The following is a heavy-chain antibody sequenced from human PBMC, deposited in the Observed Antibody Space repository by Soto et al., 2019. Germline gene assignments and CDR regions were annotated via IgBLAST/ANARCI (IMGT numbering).Heavy chain of an antibody. V-gene: IGHV4-31*03. J-gene: IGHJ4*02. CDR3: ARGVEPDYVWRRVVVWGFDY. CDR1: GGSISSGGYY. CDR2: IYYSGST. Sequence: SESLSLTCTVSGGSISSGGYYWSWIRQHPGKGLEWIGYIYYSGSTYYNPSLKSRVTISVDTSKNQFSLKLSSVTAADTAVYYCARGVEPDYVWRRVVVWGFDYWGQGTLVNVSS. D-gene: IGHD3-16*01.